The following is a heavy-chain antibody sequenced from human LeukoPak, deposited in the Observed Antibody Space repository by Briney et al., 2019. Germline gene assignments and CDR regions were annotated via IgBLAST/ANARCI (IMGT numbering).Heavy chain of an antibody. CDR3: ARHGVELEPLDY. V-gene: IGHV4-59*08. D-gene: IGHD1-1*01. Sequence: PSETLSLTCTVSGGSISSYYWSWIRQPPGKGLEWIGYIYYSGSTYYNSSLKSRVTISVETSKNQFSLQLTSVTAADTAVYYCARHGVELEPLDYWGQGTLVTVSS. J-gene: IGHJ4*02. CDR1: GGSISSYY. CDR2: IYYSGST.